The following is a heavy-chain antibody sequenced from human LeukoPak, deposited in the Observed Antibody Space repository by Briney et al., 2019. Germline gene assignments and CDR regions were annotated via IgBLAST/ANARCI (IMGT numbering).Heavy chain of an antibody. CDR1: GFTFSSYA. J-gene: IGHJ4*02. Sequence: GGSLRLSCAASGFTFSSYAMSWVRQAPGKGLEWVSAISGSGGSTYYADSVKGRFIISRDNSKNTLYLQMNSLRAEDTAVYYCAKDLRSSSFPFDYWGQGTLVTVSS. CDR3: AKDLRSSSFPFDY. CDR2: ISGSGGST. V-gene: IGHV3-23*01. D-gene: IGHD6-13*01.